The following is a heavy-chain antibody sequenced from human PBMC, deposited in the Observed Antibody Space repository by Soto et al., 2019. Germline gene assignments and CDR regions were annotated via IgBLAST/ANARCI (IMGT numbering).Heavy chain of an antibody. CDR3: ARDLKGYYAWFDP. CDR2: IYYSGST. V-gene: IGHV4-59*01. J-gene: IGHJ5*02. D-gene: IGHD3-3*01. Sequence: ASETLSLTCTVSGGSISSYYWSWIRQPPGKGLEWIGYIYYSGSTNYNPSLKSRVTISVDTSKNQFSLKLSSVTAADTAVYYCARDLKGYYAWFDPWGQGTLVTVSS. CDR1: GGSISSYY.